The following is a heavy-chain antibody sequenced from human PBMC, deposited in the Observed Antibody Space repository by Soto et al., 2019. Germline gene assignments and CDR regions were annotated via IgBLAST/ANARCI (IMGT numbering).Heavy chain of an antibody. D-gene: IGHD3-22*01. V-gene: IGHV4-4*07. CDR1: GGSISSYY. CDR3: AKGRYYYDSSGYYDDAFDI. J-gene: IGHJ3*02. Sequence: QVQLQESGPGLVKPSETLSLTCTVSGGSISSYYWSWIRQPAGKGLEWIGRIYTSGSTNYNPSLKSRVTMSVDTSKNQFSLKLSSVTAADTAVYYCAKGRYYYDSSGYYDDAFDIWGQGTMVTVSS. CDR2: IYTSGST.